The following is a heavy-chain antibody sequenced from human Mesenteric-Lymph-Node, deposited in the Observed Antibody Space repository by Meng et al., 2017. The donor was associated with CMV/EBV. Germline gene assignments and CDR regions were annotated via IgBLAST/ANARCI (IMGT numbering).Heavy chain of an antibody. Sequence: GESLKISCAASGFTFSLYSMNWVRQAPGKGLEWVAFISYDGSNKFYADSVKGRFTISRDNSKNTLYLQMNSLKPEDTAVYYCARDRDSGGYYYAYWGQGTLVTVSS. V-gene: IGHV3-30*03. D-gene: IGHD3-22*01. CDR2: ISYDGSNK. J-gene: IGHJ4*02. CDR3: ARDRDSGGYYYAY. CDR1: GFTFSLYS.